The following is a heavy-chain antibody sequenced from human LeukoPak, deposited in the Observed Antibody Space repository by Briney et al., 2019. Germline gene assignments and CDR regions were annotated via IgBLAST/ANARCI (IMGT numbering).Heavy chain of an antibody. Sequence: GGSLRLSCAASGFTVSSNYMSWVRQAPGKGLEWVSYISSSGSTIYYADSVKGRFTISRDNAKNSLYLQMNSLRAEDTAVYYCARPTAEAFDIWGQGTMVTVSS. CDR2: ISSSGSTI. J-gene: IGHJ3*02. V-gene: IGHV3-11*04. CDR3: ARPTAEAFDI. D-gene: IGHD1-14*01. CDR1: GFTVSSNY.